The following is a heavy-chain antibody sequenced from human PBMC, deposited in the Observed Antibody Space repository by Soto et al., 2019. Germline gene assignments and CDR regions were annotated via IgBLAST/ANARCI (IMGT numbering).Heavy chain of an antibody. Sequence: EIQLVESGGIVIKPGGSLRLSCAASGFIFDDFTMHRVRQAPGKGLEWISLISYDGSVRYYADSVKGRFTISRDNSENSLYLQMDRLRVEDTAFYYCINDHEPVVGGYGDYGGQGTLVTVSS. CDR1: GFIFDDFT. CDR2: ISYDGSVR. CDR3: INDHEPVVGGYGDY. V-gene: IGHV3-43*01. D-gene: IGHD2-21*01. J-gene: IGHJ4*02.